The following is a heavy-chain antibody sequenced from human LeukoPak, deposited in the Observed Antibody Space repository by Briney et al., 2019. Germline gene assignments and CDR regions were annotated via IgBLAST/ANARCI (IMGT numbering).Heavy chain of an antibody. J-gene: IGHJ5*02. CDR1: GDTFTSYY. CDR2: INPKSGDT. Sequence: GSVKVSCKASGDTFTSYYIHWVRQAPGQGLEWMGWINPKSGDTNYAQKFQDRVTMTRDTSTSTGYMELRSLRSEDTAVYYCGRGIQSFDPWGQGTLVTVSS. CDR3: GRGIQSFDP. V-gene: IGHV1-2*02.